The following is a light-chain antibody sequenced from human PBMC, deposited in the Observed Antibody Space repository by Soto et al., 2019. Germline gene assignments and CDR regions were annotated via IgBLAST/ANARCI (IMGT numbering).Light chain of an antibody. CDR3: QQYGNSLPWT. J-gene: IGKJ1*01. CDR1: QSVSNNY. V-gene: IGKV3-20*01. Sequence: EIVLTQSPGTLSLSPGERATLSCRASQSVSNNYLGWYQQKPGQAPRLLVYGASRMATGIPDRFSGSGSGTDFTLTISGLEAEVFAVYYCQQYGNSLPWTFGQGTKVEIK. CDR2: GAS.